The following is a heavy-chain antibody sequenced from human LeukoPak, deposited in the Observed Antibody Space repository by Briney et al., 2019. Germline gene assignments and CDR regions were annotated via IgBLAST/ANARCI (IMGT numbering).Heavy chain of an antibody. J-gene: IGHJ4*02. V-gene: IGHV3-73*01. CDR2: IRSKANDYAT. CDR3: VKFLEAPVY. Sequence: GGSLRLSCAASEFTFSCSAMHCVRQASGKGLEWVGRIRSKANDYATAYAASVKGRFTISRDDSKNTAYLQMNSLKTEDTAVYYCVKFLEAPVYWGQGTLVTVSS. D-gene: IGHD3-3*01. CDR1: EFTFSCSA.